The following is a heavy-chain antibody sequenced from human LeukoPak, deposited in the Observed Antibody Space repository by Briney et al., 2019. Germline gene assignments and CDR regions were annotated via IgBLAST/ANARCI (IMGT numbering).Heavy chain of an antibody. J-gene: IGHJ5*02. CDR1: GSSFSSHA. CDR2: ISGMGGRT. D-gene: IGHD4-17*01. Sequence: PAGSLTLSCPLSGSSFSSHAMSWVRQAPGEGREWVSAISGMGGRTDYTDSRKGPFTISSDNSKTTMDLQMISLRAEDTAVYYCAKDGAVTRVRPNWFDPWGQGTLVTVSS. V-gene: IGHV3-23*01. CDR3: AKDGAVTRVRPNWFDP.